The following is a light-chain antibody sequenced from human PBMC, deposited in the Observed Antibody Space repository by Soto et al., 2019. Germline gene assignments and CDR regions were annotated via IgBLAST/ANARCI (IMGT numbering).Light chain of an antibody. V-gene: IGKV1-6*01. CDR1: QGIRRD. CDR2: SAS. CDR3: LQDFNFPRT. Sequence: AIQMTQSPSSLSASVGDTVTITCRASQGIRRDFSWYQQKPGEAPKLLIYSASDLQGAVPSRFRGSGSGTDFTLTISSLQPEDFATYYCLQDFNFPRTFGQGTKVEV. J-gene: IGKJ1*01.